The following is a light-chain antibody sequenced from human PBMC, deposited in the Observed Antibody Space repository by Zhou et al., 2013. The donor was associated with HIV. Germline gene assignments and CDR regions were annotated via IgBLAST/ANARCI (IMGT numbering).Light chain of an antibody. J-gene: IGKJ1*01. V-gene: IGKV1-5*03. CDR1: QSIATW. CDR2: EAS. Sequence: DIQMTQSPSTLSASLGDKVTITCRASQSIATWVAWYQQKSGKAPNLLIYEASTLESGVPSRFSGSGSGTEFTLTISSLQPDDFATYYCQQYNTIRGTFGQGTKVEIK. CDR3: QQYNTIRGT.